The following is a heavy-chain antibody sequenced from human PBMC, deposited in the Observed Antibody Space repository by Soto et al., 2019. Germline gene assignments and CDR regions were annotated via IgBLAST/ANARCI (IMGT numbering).Heavy chain of an antibody. D-gene: IGHD3-22*01. V-gene: IGHV3-15*01. Sequence: GGSLRLSCAAYGFTFSNAWMSWVRQAPGKGLEWVGRIKSKTDGGTTDYAAPVKGRFTISRDDSKNTLYLQMNSLKTEDTAVYYCTTLEAYYYDSGRAEYFQHWGQGTLVTVSS. J-gene: IGHJ1*01. CDR3: TTLEAYYYDSGRAEYFQH. CDR1: GFTFSNAW. CDR2: IKSKTDGGTT.